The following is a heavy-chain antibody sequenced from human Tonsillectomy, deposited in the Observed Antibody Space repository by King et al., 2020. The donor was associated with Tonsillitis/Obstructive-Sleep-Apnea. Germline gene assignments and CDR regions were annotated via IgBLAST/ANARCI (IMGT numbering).Heavy chain of an antibody. D-gene: IGHD1-26*01. V-gene: IGHV3-33*01. Sequence: VQLVESGGGVVQPGRSLRLSCAASGFTFSSYGMHWVRQALGKGLEWVAFIWSDGSNKYYADSVKGRFTISRDNSKNTLFLQINSLRAEDTAVYYCARVGVGATWGQGTLVTVSS. J-gene: IGHJ4*02. CDR2: IWSDGSNK. CDR3: ARVGVGAT. CDR1: GFTFSSYG.